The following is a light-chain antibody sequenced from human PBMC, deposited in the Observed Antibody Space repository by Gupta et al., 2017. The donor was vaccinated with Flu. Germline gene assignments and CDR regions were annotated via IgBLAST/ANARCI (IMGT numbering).Light chain of an antibody. V-gene: IGLV2-18*02. Sequence: DIGSYDRVSWYQQTPDTAPKLIIYEVDNRPSGVPDRFSGSKSGNTASLTISGLQAEDEADYYCSSYTSISTCVFGPGTKVTGL. CDR2: EVD. CDR1: DIGSYDR. J-gene: IGLJ1*01. CDR3: SSYTSISTCV.